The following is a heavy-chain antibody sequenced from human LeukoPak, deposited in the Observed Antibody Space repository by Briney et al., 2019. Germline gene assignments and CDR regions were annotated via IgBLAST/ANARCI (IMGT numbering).Heavy chain of an antibody. Sequence: PGGSLRLSCSASGFPFSSYAMHWVRQAPGKGLEYVSAISDSGGSTYYADSVKGRFTISRDNSKNTLYPQMSSLRAEDTAVYFCVYGYSFGPYGMDVWGQGTTVTVSS. CDR2: ISDSGGST. CDR1: GFPFSSYA. CDR3: VYGYSFGPYGMDV. D-gene: IGHD2-15*01. J-gene: IGHJ6*02. V-gene: IGHV3-64D*09.